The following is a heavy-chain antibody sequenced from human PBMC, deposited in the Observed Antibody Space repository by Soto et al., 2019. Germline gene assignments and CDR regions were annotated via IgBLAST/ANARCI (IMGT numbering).Heavy chain of an antibody. J-gene: IGHJ4*02. V-gene: IGHV1-69*02. CDR2: IIPILGIA. Sequence: VASVKVSCKASGGTFSSYTISWVRQAPGQGLEWMGRIIPILGIANYAQKLQGRVTMTTDTSTSTAYMELRSLRSDDTAVYYCASGMGATDFDYWGQGTLVTVSS. D-gene: IGHD1-26*01. CDR1: GGTFSSYT. CDR3: ASGMGATDFDY.